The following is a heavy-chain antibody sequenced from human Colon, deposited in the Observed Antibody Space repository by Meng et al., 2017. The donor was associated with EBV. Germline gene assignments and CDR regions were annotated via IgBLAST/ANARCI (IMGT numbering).Heavy chain of an antibody. V-gene: IGHV4-39*07. CDR3: GRDQGRELINH. CDR1: GDSINSNNYY. Sequence: QLQLQESGPGLVKPSEXLSLTCSVSGDSINSNNYYWGWIRQPPGQGLEWIGGVYYTGNTYYTPSLKSRVTISLDKSKNQFYLSLFSVTAADTAVYYCGRDQGRELINHWGQGTLVTVSS. D-gene: IGHD1-7*01. CDR2: VYYTGNT. J-gene: IGHJ4*02.